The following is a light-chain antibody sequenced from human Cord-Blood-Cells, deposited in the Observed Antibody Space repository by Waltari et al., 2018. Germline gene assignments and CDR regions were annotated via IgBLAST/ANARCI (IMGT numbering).Light chain of an antibody. CDR3: VLYMGSGISV. V-gene: IGLV8-61*01. J-gene: IGLJ3*02. CDR2: SPN. CDR1: SGSASPSYY. Sequence: QTVVTQEPSFSVSPGGTVTLTCGLCSGSASPSYYPRWSRQPPGQAPPTLIYSPNTRSSGVPDRFSGSILGNKAALTITGAQADDESDYYCVLYMGSGISVFGGGTKLTVL.